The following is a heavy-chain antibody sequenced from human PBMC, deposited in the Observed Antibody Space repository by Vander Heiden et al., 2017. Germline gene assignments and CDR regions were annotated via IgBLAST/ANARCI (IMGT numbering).Heavy chain of an antibody. CDR2: ISYDGSNK. J-gene: IGHJ4*02. CDR1: GFTFSSYA. CDR3: ATDSSGYFWAVIDY. V-gene: IGHV3-30*01. Sequence: QVQLVESGGGVVQPGRSLRLSCAASGFTFSSYAMHWVRQAPGKGVEWVAVISYDGSNKYYADSVKGRFTISRDNSKNTLYLQMNSMRAEDTAVYYCATDSSGYFWAVIDYWGQGTLVTVSS. D-gene: IGHD3-22*01.